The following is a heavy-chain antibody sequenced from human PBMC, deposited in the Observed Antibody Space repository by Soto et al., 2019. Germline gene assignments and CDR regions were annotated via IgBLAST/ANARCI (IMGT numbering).Heavy chain of an antibody. CDR3: ARVAGGRFLGAMDV. CDR2: IYHRGST. CDR1: GGSISSGGYS. V-gene: IGHV4-30-2*01. Sequence: QQQLQESGSGLVKPSQTLSLTCAVSGGSISSGGYSWSWIRQPPGKGLEWIGYIYHRGSTYYSPSLKSRVTISIDRSKNHFSLNLNSVTAADTAVYYCARVAGGRFLGAMDVWGQGATVTVSS. D-gene: IGHD3-3*01. J-gene: IGHJ6*02.